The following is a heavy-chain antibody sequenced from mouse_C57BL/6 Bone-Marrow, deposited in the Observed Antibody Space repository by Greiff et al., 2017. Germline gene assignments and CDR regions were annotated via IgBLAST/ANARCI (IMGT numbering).Heavy chain of an antibody. D-gene: IGHD2-10*01. V-gene: IGHV12-3*01. CDR3: AGVLPTNWYFDV. Sequence: QLQESGPGLVKPSQSLLLTCSITGFPITSGYYWIWIRQSPGKPLEWMGYITHSGETFYNPSLQSPISITREPSKNQFFLQLNSVTTEDTAMFYCAGVLPTNWYFDVWGTGTTVTVSS. CDR2: ITHSGET. J-gene: IGHJ1*03. CDR1: GFPITSGYY.